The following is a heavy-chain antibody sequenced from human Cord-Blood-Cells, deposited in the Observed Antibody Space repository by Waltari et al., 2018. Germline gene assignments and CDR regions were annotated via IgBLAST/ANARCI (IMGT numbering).Heavy chain of an antibody. CDR3: ARDEGRKSGDVDY. Sequence: QVQLVQSGAEVKKPGASVKVSCKASGYTFTSYYMHWVRQATGKGLEWMGIINPSGGSTSYAQKFPGKVTITRDTSTSTVYMELSSLRSEDTAVYYCARDEGRKSGDVDYWGQGTLVTVSS. V-gene: IGHV1-46*01. CDR1: GYTFTSYY. D-gene: IGHD7-27*01. J-gene: IGHJ4*02. CDR2: INPSGGST.